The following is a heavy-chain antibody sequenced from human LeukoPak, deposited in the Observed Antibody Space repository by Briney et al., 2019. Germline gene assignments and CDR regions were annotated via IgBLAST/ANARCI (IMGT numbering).Heavy chain of an antibody. D-gene: IGHD6-13*01. Sequence: SETLSLTCTVSGGSISSYYWSWIRQPPGKGREGIGYIYYSGSTNYNPSLKSRVTISVDKSKNQSSLKLSSVTDGDTAVYYCAREVYSSPGDWFDPWGQGTLVTVSS. CDR3: AREVYSSPGDWFDP. CDR1: GGSISSYY. V-gene: IGHV4-59*01. J-gene: IGHJ5*02. CDR2: IYYSGST.